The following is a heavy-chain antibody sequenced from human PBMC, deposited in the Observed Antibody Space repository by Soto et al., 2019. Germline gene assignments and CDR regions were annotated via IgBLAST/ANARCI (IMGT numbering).Heavy chain of an antibody. D-gene: IGHD6-13*01. V-gene: IGHV3-30-3*01. CDR3: AREGIAAAIFDY. J-gene: IGHJ4*02. CDR2: ISYDGSNK. Sequence: GALRLSCAASGFTFSSYAMHWVRQAPGKGLEWVAVISYDGSNKYYADSVKGRFTISRDNSKNTLYLQMNSLRAEDTAVYYCAREGIAAAIFDYWGQGTLVTVSS. CDR1: GFTFSSYA.